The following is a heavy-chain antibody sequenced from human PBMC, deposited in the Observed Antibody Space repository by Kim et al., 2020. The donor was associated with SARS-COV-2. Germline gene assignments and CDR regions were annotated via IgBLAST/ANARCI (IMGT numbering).Heavy chain of an antibody. CDR3: ARVSGIYPAFDC. J-gene: IGHJ4*02. D-gene: IGHD1-26*01. V-gene: IGHV3-53*01. Sequence: YADSVKGRYTISRDNSKNTVYRQVNSLRAEDTAVYYCARVSGIYPAFDCWGQGTLVTVSS.